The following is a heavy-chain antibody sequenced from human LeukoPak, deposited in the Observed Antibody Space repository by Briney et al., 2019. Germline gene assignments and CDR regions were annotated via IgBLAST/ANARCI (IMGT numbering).Heavy chain of an antibody. V-gene: IGHV3-23*01. J-gene: IGHJ6*03. Sequence: GGSLRLSCAASGFTFSSYSMNWVRQAPGKGLEWVSAISGSGGSTYYADSVKGRFTISRDNSKNTLYLQMNSLRAEDTAVYYCAKDHKLLYPFYGHPDYMDVWGKGTTVTVSS. CDR2: ISGSGGST. CDR3: AKDHKLLYPFYGHPDYMDV. CDR1: GFTFSSYS. D-gene: IGHD2-2*02.